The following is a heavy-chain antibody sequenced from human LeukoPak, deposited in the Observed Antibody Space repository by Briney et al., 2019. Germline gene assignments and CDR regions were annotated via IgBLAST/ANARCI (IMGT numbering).Heavy chain of an antibody. CDR1: GASISSGDYY. Sequence: SQTLSLTCTVSGASISSGDYYWSWIRQPPGMGLEWIGYVYYSGNTYYNPSLKSRGTISLDTSKNQFSLRRSSVTAADTAVYYCARAAYYYDTSGYYPFDYWGLGTLVTVSS. D-gene: IGHD3-22*01. CDR2: VYYSGNT. CDR3: ARAAYYYDTSGYYPFDY. J-gene: IGHJ4*02. V-gene: IGHV4-30-4*01.